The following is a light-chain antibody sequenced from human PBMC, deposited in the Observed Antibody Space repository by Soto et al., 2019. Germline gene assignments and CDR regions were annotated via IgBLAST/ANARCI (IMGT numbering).Light chain of an antibody. J-gene: IGKJ1*01. CDR2: KES. V-gene: IGKV1-5*03. CDR3: QQHTT. CDR1: HGISSW. Sequence: IHVTQSPSALSASVSDRVTITCRGSHGISSWLAWYQQKPAKAPRLLSYKESRLASGVPSRFSGSGSGTEFTLTNSSLQPEDVATYHCQQHTTFGQGTKVDIK.